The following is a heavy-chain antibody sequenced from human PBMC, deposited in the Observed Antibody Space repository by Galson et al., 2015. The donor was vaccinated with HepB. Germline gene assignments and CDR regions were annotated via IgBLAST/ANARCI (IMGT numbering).Heavy chain of an antibody. V-gene: IGHV1-18*01. Sequence: QSGAEVKKPGESLRISCKASGYTFTSYGISWVRQAPGQGLEWMGWISAYNGNTNYAQKLQGRVTMTTDTSTSTAYMELRSLRSDDTAVYYCARGPVAGTSRWYFDLWGRGTLVTVSS. D-gene: IGHD6-19*01. CDR1: GYTFTSYG. CDR3: ARGPVAGTSRWYFDL. CDR2: ISAYNGNT. J-gene: IGHJ2*01.